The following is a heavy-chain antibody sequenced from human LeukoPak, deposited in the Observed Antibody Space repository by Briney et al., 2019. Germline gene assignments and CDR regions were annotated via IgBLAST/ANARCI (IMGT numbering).Heavy chain of an antibody. Sequence: KPGGSLRLSCAASGFTFSSYSMNWVRQAPGKGLEWVSSIRSSSSYIYYADSVRGRFTISRDNAKNSLYLQMNSLRAEDTAVYYCARDPPRDDEIATIRADDYWGQGTLVTVSS. CDR2: IRSSSSYI. D-gene: IGHD5-24*01. V-gene: IGHV3-21*01. J-gene: IGHJ4*02. CDR3: ARDPPRDDEIATIRADDY. CDR1: GFTFSSYS.